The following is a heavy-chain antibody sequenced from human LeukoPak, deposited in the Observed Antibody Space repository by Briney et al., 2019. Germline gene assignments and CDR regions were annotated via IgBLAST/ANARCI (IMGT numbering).Heavy chain of an antibody. V-gene: IGHV3-30*18. Sequence: GRSLRLSCAASGFTFSSYGMHWVRQAPGKGLEWVAVISYDGSNKYYADSVKGRFTISRDDSKNTLYLQMNSLRAEDTVVYYCAKDEASDYWGQGTLVTVSS. CDR3: AKDEASDY. J-gene: IGHJ4*02. CDR2: ISYDGSNK. CDR1: GFTFSSYG. D-gene: IGHD2-21*01.